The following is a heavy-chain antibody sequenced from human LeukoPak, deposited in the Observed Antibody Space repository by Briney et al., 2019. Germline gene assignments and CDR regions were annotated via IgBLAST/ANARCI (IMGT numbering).Heavy chain of an antibody. CDR1: GFTVSSNY. CDR2: IYSGGST. Sequence: GGSLRLSCAASGFTVSSNYMSWVRQAPGKGLEWVSVIYSGGSTYYADSVKGRFTISRDNSKNTLYLQMNSLRAEDTAVYYCARGVMVRGVIRYGMDVWGQGTTVTVSS. CDR3: ARGVMVRGVIRYGMDV. J-gene: IGHJ6*02. D-gene: IGHD3-10*01. V-gene: IGHV3-66*01.